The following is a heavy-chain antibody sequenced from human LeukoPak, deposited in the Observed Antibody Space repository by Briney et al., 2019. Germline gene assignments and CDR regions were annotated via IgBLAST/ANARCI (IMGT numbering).Heavy chain of an antibody. V-gene: IGHV3-66*01. CDR2: IYSGGST. Sequence: GGSLRLSCAASGFTVRSNYMSWVRQAPGKGLEWVSVIYSGGSTCYADSVKGRFTISRDKSKNTLYLQMNSLRAEDTAVYYCARGLLVRGVSHPNFDYWGQGTLVTVSS. CDR1: GFTVRSNY. D-gene: IGHD3-10*01. CDR3: ARGLLVRGVSHPNFDY. J-gene: IGHJ4*02.